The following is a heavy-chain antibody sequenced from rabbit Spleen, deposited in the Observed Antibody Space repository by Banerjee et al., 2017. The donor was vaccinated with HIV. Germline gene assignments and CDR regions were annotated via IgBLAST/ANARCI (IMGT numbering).Heavy chain of an antibody. D-gene: IGHD1-1*01. Sequence: QSLEESGGDLVKPGASLTLTCTASGFSFIAGYDMSWVRQAPGKGLEWIGFVYTDGGKNYYANWAKARFNTSKTSSTTVTLQVTSLTAADTATAFCTRDDGSGHYIDGYFNLWGPGTLVTVS. J-gene: IGHJ4*01. CDR3: TRDDGSGHYIDGYFNL. CDR1: GFSFIAGYD. V-gene: IGHV1S40*01. CDR2: VYTDGGKN.